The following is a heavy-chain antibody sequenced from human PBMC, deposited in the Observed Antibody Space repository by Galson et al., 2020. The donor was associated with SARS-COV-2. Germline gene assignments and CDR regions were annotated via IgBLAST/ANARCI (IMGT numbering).Heavy chain of an antibody. V-gene: IGHV3-7*01. CDR3: ARAEIAVAGTPTYYYDYGMDF. CDR1: GFTFSSYW. J-gene: IGHJ6*01. CDR2: IKKDGSET. D-gene: IGHD6-19*01. Sequence: TGGPLRLSCAAPGFTFSSYWMSWVRQAPAKGLEWVPNIKKDGSETYSLDSVKGRFTISRDNAKNSLYLQMNGLRAEDTAVYYCARAEIAVAGTPTYYYDYGMDFWGQGTTVTVSS.